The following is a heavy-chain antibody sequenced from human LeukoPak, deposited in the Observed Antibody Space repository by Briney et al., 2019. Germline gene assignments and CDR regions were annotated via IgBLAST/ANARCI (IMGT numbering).Heavy chain of an antibody. CDR1: GFTFSRYE. V-gene: IGHV3-48*03. J-gene: IGHJ6*02. CDR2: ISSSGSTI. D-gene: IGHD3-10*01. CDR3: ARITMVRSMDV. Sequence: SGGSLRLSCAASGFTFSRYEMNWVRQAPGKGLEWVSYISSSGSTILYADSVKGRFTISRDDARSSLYLQMNSLRAEDTAVYYCARITMVRSMDVWGQGTTVTVSS.